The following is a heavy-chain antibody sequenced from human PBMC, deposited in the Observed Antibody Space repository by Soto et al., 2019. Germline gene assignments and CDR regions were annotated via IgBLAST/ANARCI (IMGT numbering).Heavy chain of an antibody. CDR3: ATTKYSSSSRGNAPVFDP. J-gene: IGHJ5*02. D-gene: IGHD6-6*01. V-gene: IGHV1-24*01. Sequence: ASVKVSCTVSGYTLTELSMHWVRQAPGKGLEWMGGFDPEDGETIYAQKFQGRVTMTEDTSTDTAYMELSSLRSEDTAVYYCATTKYSSSSRGNAPVFDPWGQGTLVTVSS. CDR1: GYTLTELS. CDR2: FDPEDGET.